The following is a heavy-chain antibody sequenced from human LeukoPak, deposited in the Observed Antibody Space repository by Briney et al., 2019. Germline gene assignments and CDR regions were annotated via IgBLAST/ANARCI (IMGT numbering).Heavy chain of an antibody. Sequence: SETLSLTCTVSGGSINSYYWSWIRQPPGKGLEWIGYIYYSGTTNYNPSLKSRVTISVDTSKNQFSLKLSSVTAADMAVYYCARGYSGSYYLDPSFDIWGQGTMVTVSS. J-gene: IGHJ3*02. V-gene: IGHV4-59*01. CDR3: ARGYSGSYYLDPSFDI. CDR1: GGSINSYY. D-gene: IGHD1-26*01. CDR2: IYYSGTT.